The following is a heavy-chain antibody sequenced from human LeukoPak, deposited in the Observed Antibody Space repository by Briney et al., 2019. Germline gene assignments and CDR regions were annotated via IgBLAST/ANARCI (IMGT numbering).Heavy chain of an antibody. CDR2: INAGNGNT. V-gene: IGHV1-3*01. J-gene: IGHJ4*02. CDR1: GYTFTTYA. Sequence: ASVKVSCKASGYTFTTYAMHWVRQAPGQRLEWMGWINAGNGNTKYSQKFQGRVTITRDTSASTAYMELSSLRSGDTAVYYCARGSCSGGSCYCDYWGQGTLVTVSS. CDR3: ARGSCSGGSCYCDY. D-gene: IGHD2-15*01.